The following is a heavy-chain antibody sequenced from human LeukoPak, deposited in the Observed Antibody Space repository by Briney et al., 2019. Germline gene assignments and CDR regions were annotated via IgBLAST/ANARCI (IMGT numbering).Heavy chain of an antibody. J-gene: IGHJ4*02. CDR3: VRQFAS. V-gene: IGHV3-48*01. Sequence: PGGSLRLSCAASGFTFGDHIMNWVRQLPGKRLEWVAYVSGSGSTVYYADSVKGRFTVSRDNGKSSLYLQMNNLRVEDTALYYCVRQFASWGQGTLVTVSS. CDR1: GFTFGDHI. CDR2: VSGSGSTV.